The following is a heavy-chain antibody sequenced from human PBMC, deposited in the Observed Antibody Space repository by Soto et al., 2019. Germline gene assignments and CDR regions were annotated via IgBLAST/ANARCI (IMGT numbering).Heavy chain of an antibody. V-gene: IGHV1-69*01. CDR3: ASRERLDAFDI. D-gene: IGHD1-26*01. J-gene: IGHJ3*02. CDR1: GGSFSSDA. Sequence: QVQLVQSGAEVKKPGSSVKVSCKASGGSFSSDAISWERQAPGQGLEWMGGIIPILGSANYAQKFQDRLTITADGSTTTTYMELNSLRSEDAAVYYCASRERLDAFDIWGQGTLVTVSS. CDR2: IIPILGSA.